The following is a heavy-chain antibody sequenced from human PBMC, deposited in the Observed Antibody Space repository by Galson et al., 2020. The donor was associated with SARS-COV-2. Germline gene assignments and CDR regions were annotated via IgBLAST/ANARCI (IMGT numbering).Heavy chain of an antibody. CDR1: GGSISSSSYY. V-gene: IGHV4-39*07. D-gene: IGHD6-13*01. J-gene: IGHJ4*02. CDR2: IYYSGST. CDR3: ARDAYSSSWMD. Sequence: SETLSLTCTVSGGSISSSSYYWGWIRQPPGKGLEWIGSIYYSGSTYYNPSLKSRVTISVDTSKNQFSLKLSSVTAADTAVYYCARDAYSSSWMDWGQGTLVTVSS.